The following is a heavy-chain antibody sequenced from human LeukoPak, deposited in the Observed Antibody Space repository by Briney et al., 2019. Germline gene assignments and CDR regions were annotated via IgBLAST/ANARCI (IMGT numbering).Heavy chain of an antibody. D-gene: IGHD4-17*01. Sequence: GSLRLSCAASGFTFSSYAMSWVRQAPGKGLEWVSAISGSGGSTYYADSVKGRFTISRDNSKNTLYLQMNSLRAEDTAVYYCAKTPLYGDYVSYFDYWGQGTLVTVSS. J-gene: IGHJ4*02. CDR1: GFTFSSYA. V-gene: IGHV3-23*01. CDR2: ISGSGGST. CDR3: AKTPLYGDYVSYFDY.